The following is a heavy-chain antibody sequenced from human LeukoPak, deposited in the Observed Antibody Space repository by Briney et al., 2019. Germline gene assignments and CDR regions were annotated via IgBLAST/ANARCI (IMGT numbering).Heavy chain of an antibody. D-gene: IGHD6-13*01. CDR1: GFTVSSNY. CDR3: ARGLGSRYSSSWTSYYFDY. Sequence: GGSLRLSCAASGFTVSSNYMSWVRQAPGKGLEWVSVIYSSGSTYYSDSVKGRFTISRDNSKNTLYLQMNSLRAEDTAVYYCARGLGSRYSSSWTSYYFDYWAREPWSPSPQ. CDR2: IYSSGST. V-gene: IGHV3-53*01. J-gene: IGHJ4*02.